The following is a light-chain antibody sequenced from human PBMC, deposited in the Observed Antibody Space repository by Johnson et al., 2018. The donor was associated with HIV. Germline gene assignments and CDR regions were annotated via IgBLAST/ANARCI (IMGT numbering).Light chain of an antibody. J-gene: IGLJ1*01. CDR1: SSDIGNNY. Sequence: QSVLTQPPSVSAAPGQKVIISCSGGSSDIGNNYVSWYQHLPGTAPKLLIYDDNKRPSGIPDRFSGSKSGTSATLGINRHQTGDEADYYGGTWDSSPGAGHICGTGTKVTVL. CDR2: DDN. CDR3: GTWDSSPGAGHI. V-gene: IGLV1-51*01.